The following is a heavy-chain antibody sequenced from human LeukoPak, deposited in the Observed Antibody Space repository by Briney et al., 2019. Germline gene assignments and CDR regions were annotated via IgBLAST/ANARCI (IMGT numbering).Heavy chain of an antibody. CDR3: ARDSDAGFDY. CDR1: GFTFSRFW. J-gene: IGHJ4*02. Sequence: GGSLRLSCAASGFTFSRFWMHWVRHAPGKGLVWVARASSDGSSTAYADSVKGRFTISRDNAKKTLYLQMKNLRAEDTAIYYCARDSDAGFDYWGQGTLVTVSS. CDR2: ASSDGSST. V-gene: IGHV3-74*03.